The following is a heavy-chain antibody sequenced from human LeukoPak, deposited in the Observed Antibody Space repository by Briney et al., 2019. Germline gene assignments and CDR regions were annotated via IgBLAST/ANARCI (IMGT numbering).Heavy chain of an antibody. D-gene: IGHD3-10*01. V-gene: IGHV1-69*04. CDR3: AREGTMVRGGSPFDY. Sequence: SVTVSFKASGGTFSSYAISWVRQAHGHGLEWMGRVIPILGIANYAQKFQGRVTMTTDTSTSTAYMELRSLRSDDTAMYYCAREGTMVRGGSPFDYWGQGTLVTVSS. J-gene: IGHJ4*02. CDR1: GGTFSSYA. CDR2: VIPILGIA.